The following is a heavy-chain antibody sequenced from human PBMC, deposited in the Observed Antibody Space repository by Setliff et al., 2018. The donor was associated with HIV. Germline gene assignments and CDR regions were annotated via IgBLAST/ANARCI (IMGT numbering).Heavy chain of an antibody. CDR3: VRGYWSGYSWFDP. J-gene: IGHJ5*02. D-gene: IGHD3-3*01. V-gene: IGHV4-38-2*02. CDR1: GFSLSNARMA. Sequence: SGPTLVNPTETLTLTCTVSGFSLSNARMAVSWIRQPPGKGLEWIGNIYHSGSTYYNPSLKSRVTISVDTSKNQFSLKLTSVTAADTAVYYCVRGYWSGYSWFDPWGQGTLVTVS. CDR2: IYHSGST.